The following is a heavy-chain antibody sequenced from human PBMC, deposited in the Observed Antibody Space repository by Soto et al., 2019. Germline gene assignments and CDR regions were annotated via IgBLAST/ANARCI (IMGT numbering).Heavy chain of an antibody. CDR1: GFTFSSYS. CDR2: ISSSSSYI. Sequence: GGSLRLSCAASGFTFSSYSMNWVRQAPGKGLEWVSSISSSSSYIYYADSVKGRFTISRDNAKNSLYLQMNSLRAEDTAVYYCARELLQAAIVGIDYWGQGTLVTVSS. V-gene: IGHV3-21*01. D-gene: IGHD2-2*01. J-gene: IGHJ4*02. CDR3: ARELLQAAIVGIDY.